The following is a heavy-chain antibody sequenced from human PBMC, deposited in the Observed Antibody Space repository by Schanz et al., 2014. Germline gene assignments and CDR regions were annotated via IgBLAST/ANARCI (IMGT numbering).Heavy chain of an antibody. V-gene: IGHV3-64*04. Sequence: VQLVESGGGFVQPGGSLGLSCVVSGFTFSSYAMHWVRQASGKGLEYVSAITRSGGGTYYSDSVKGRFTISRDNSKNTLYLHMNTLRSEDTAVYYCAKDSTHIDIVLVPTAIDYWGQGTLVTVSS. CDR2: ITRSGGGT. J-gene: IGHJ4*02. D-gene: IGHD2-2*01. CDR1: GFTFSSYA. CDR3: AKDSTHIDIVLVPTAIDY.